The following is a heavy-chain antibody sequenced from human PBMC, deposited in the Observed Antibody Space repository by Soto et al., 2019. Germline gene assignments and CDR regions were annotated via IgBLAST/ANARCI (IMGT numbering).Heavy chain of an antibody. V-gene: IGHV1-69*12. D-gene: IGHD3-22*01. J-gene: IGHJ5*02. CDR3: ASAPIYYDSSGYYYSWFDP. Sequence: QVQLVQSGAEVKKPGSSVKVSCKASGGTFSSYAISWVRQAPGQGLEWMGGIIPIFGTANYAQKFQGRVTITAAESTSTAYMELSSLRSEDTAVYYCASAPIYYDSSGYYYSWFDPWGQGTLVTVSS. CDR2: IIPIFGTA. CDR1: GGTFSSYA.